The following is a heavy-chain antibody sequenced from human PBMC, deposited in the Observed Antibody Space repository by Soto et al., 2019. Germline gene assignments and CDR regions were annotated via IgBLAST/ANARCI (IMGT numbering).Heavy chain of an antibody. J-gene: IGHJ6*03. CDR1: GGTFSSYT. CDR2: IIPILGIA. CDR3: ARITFFGGAIPVYYYYYMAV. V-gene: IGHV1-69*02. D-gene: IGHD3-3*01. Sequence: SVKVSCKASGGTFSSYTISWVRQAPGQGLEWMGRIIPILGIANYAQKFQGRVTITADKSTSTAYMELSSLRSEDTAVYYCARITFFGGAIPVYYYYYMAVGGKGTTVTVSS.